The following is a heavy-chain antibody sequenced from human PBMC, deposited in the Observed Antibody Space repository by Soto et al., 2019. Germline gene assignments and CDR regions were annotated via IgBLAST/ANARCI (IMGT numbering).Heavy chain of an antibody. CDR3: ARDGGSESQPDAFDI. J-gene: IGHJ3*02. CDR2: IIPIFGTA. Sequence: SVKVSCKASGGTFSSYAISWVRQAPGQGLEWMGGIIPIFGTANYAQKFQGRVTITADESTSTAYMELSSLRSEDTAVYYCARDGGSESQPDAFDIWGQGTMVTVSS. D-gene: IGHD1-26*01. CDR1: GGTFSSYA. V-gene: IGHV1-69*13.